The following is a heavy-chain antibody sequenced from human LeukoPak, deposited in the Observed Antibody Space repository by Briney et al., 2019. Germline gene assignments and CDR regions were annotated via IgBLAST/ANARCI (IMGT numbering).Heavy chain of an antibody. V-gene: IGHV3-33*01. CDR2: IWYDGSNK. D-gene: IGHD3-22*01. CDR3: ARGGDYYFPLLGYYFYYGLDV. CDR1: GFTFSSYG. Sequence: AGGSLRLSCAASGFTFSSYGMHWVRQAPGKGLEWVAIIWYDGSNKYYADSVKGRFTISRDNSKNTLYLQMNSLRAEDTAVYYCARGGDYYFPLLGYYFYYGLDVWGQGTTVTVSS. J-gene: IGHJ6*02.